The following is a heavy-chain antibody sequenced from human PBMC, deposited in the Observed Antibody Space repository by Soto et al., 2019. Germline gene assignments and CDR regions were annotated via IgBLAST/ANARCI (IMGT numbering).Heavy chain of an antibody. V-gene: IGHV3-7*01. Sequence: EAQLVETGGGLVQPGGSLRPSCSASGFNFNQHWMSWVRQAPGKGLEWGANIKQDGRDKNYVGSVRGRFTISRDNAKNSLYLQMDSLRVEDTALYYCASGGGWSFDSWGQGTLVTVSS. D-gene: IGHD2-15*01. CDR2: IKQDGRDK. J-gene: IGHJ4*02. CDR1: GFNFNQHW. CDR3: ASGGGWSFDS.